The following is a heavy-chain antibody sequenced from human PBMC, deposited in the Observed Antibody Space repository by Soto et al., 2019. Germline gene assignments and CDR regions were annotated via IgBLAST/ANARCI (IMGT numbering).Heavy chain of an antibody. CDR3: ARDLIPNYYDSSGPPQY. CDR2: ISAYNGNT. D-gene: IGHD3-22*01. J-gene: IGHJ4*02. Sequence: ASVKVSCKASGYTFTSYGISWVRQAPGQGLEWMGWISAYNGNTNYAQKLQGRVTMTTDTSTSTAYMELRSLRSDDTAVYYCARDLIPNYYDSSGPPQYWGQGTLVTVSS. V-gene: IGHV1-18*01. CDR1: GYTFTSYG.